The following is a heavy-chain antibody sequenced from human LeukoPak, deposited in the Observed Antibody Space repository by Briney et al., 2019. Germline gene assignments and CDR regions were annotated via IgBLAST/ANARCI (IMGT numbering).Heavy chain of an antibody. J-gene: IGHJ4*02. Sequence: ASVKVSCKASGYTFTNYGISWVRQAPGQGLEWMGWISAYNGNTNYAQKLQGRVTMTPDTSTSTAYMELRSLRSDDTAVYYCARMVAATIALDYWGQGTLVTVSS. CDR1: GYTFTNYG. CDR2: ISAYNGNT. V-gene: IGHV1-18*01. D-gene: IGHD2-15*01. CDR3: ARMVAATIALDY.